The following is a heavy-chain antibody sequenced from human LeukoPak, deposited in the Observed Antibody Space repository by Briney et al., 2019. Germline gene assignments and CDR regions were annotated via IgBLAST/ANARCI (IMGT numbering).Heavy chain of an antibody. CDR3: ARAPGEQWLPAFDI. J-gene: IGHJ3*02. Sequence: PSETLSLTCTVSGGSLRSYYWNWIRQPAGKGLEWIGRIYSSGGPNYNPSLNSRVTMSVDTSKNQFSLKLSSVTAADTAVYYCARAPGEQWLPAFDIWGQGTMVTVSS. CDR1: GGSLRSYY. CDR2: IYSSGGP. V-gene: IGHV4-4*07. D-gene: IGHD6-19*01.